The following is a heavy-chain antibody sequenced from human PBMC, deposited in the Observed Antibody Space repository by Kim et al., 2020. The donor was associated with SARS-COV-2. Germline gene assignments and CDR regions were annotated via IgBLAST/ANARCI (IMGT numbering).Heavy chain of an antibody. CDR2: IYYSGST. CDR1: GGSVSSGSYY. J-gene: IGHJ3*02. CDR3: ARWFIGTTFDAFDI. D-gene: IGHD1-1*01. Sequence: SETLSLTCTVSGGSVSSGSYYWSWIRQPPGKGLEWIGYIYYSGSTNYNPSLKSRVTISVDTSKNQFSLKLSSVTAADTAVYYCARWFIGTTFDAFDIWGQGTMVTVSS. V-gene: IGHV4-61*01.